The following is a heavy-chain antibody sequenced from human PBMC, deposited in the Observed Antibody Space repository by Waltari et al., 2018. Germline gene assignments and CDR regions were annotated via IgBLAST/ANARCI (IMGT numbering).Heavy chain of an antibody. J-gene: IGHJ3*02. V-gene: IGHV1-18*01. CDR3: VRADSSSWDDAFHI. CDR2: FGAHVGDT. CDR1: GYTFTNYG. Sequence: QVQLVQSGVEVRKPGASVKVSCKASGYTFTNYGVSWVRQAPGQRLEWMGWFGAHVGDTKYAHNVQDRVSLTTDSATSTAYLILRRLRSADTAVYYCVRADSSSWDDAFHIWGQGTVVTVSS. D-gene: IGHD6-13*01.